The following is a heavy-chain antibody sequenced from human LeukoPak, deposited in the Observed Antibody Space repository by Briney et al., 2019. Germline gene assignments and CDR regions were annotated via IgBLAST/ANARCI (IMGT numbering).Heavy chain of an antibody. D-gene: IGHD3-10*01. CDR3: AKDYGPEYASGSSYFDS. J-gene: IGHJ4*02. CDR2: IVHDGRNK. V-gene: IGHV3-30*02. CDR1: GFTFRTYG. Sequence: GGSLRLSCAASGFTFRTYGMHWVRQAPGKGLEWVAVIVHDGRNKYYGDTVKARFTISRDNSRNMVYLEMNSLRAEDTALYYCAKDYGPEYASGSSYFDSWGPGVPVTVSS.